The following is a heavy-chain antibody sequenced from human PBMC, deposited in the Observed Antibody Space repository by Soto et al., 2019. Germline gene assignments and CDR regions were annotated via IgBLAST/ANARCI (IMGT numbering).Heavy chain of an antibody. Sequence: PSETLSLTCTVSGGSISSSSYYWGWIRQPPGKGLEWIGSIYYSGSTYYNPSLKSRVTISVDTSKNQFSLKLSSVTAADTAVYYCARPPSGVTTGGDYWGQGTLVTVSS. CDR3: ARPPSGVTTGGDY. CDR1: GGSISSSSYY. CDR2: IYYSGST. V-gene: IGHV4-39*01. D-gene: IGHD4-17*01. J-gene: IGHJ4*02.